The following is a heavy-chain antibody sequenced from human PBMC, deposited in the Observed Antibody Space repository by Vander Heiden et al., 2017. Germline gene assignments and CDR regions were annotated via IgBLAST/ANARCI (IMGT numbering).Heavy chain of an antibody. CDR3: AKDMRAVYYYGMDV. Sequence: EAQLVESGGNLAQPGRSLRLSCAATGFQFDAHAMHWVRQRPGKGLEWVAGISWNGDSIGYADSVKGRFSISRDNAKNSVYLQMNSLRPEDTALYYCAKDMRAVYYYGMDVWGQGIPVTVSS. D-gene: IGHD6-19*01. CDR1: GFQFDAHA. V-gene: IGHV3-9*01. CDR2: ISWNGDSI. J-gene: IGHJ6*02.